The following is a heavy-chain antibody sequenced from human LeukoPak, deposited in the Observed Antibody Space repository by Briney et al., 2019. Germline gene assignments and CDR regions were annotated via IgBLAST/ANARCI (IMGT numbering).Heavy chain of an antibody. J-gene: IGHJ4*02. D-gene: IGHD3-10*01. CDR3: ARETPYGSGSYPFDY. CDR2: IYTSGGP. V-gene: IGHV4-61*02. Sequence: PSETLSLTCTVSGGSISTGSYYWSWIRQPAGKGLEWVGRIYTSGGPNYNPSLKSRVTISLDTSKNQFSLKLSSVTAADTAVYYCARETPYGSGSYPFDYWGQGILVTVSS. CDR1: GGSISTGSYY.